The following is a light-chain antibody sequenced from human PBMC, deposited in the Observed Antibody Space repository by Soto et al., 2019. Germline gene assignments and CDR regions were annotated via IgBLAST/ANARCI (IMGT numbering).Light chain of an antibody. V-gene: IGLV7-43*01. CDR2: STN. CDR1: TGAVTSGYY. J-gene: IGLJ2*01. Sequence: CASSTGAVTSGYYPNWFQQKPGQAPRALIYSTNNKYSWTPARFSGSLLGGKAALTLSGVQPEDEADYYCLLYYGGQLGVFGGGTKLTVL. CDR3: LLYYGGQLGV.